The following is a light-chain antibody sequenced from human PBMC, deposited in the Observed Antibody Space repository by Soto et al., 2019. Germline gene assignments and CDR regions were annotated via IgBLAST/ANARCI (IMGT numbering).Light chain of an antibody. J-gene: IGKJ4*01. CDR3: HQFNSYRLN. CDR1: QGISSY. Sequence: DIQLTQSPSFLSASVGDRVTITCRASQGISSYLAWYQQKPGKAPNLLIYAASTLQSGVPSRFSGSGSGTEFALTISSLRPEDFATYYCHQFNSYRLNVGGGTVVDIK. CDR2: AAS. V-gene: IGKV1-9*01.